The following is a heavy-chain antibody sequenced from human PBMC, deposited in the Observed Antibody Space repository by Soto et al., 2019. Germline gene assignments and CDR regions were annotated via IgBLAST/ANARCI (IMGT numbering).Heavy chain of an antibody. V-gene: IGHV3-30*18. D-gene: IGHD3-3*01. J-gene: IGHJ4*02. Sequence: GGSLRLSCVVSGVTFNSYVMHWVRQAPGKGLEGVAAISYDESNRYYADSVKGRVTISRDNSKNTVYLQMNSLRIEDTAVYYCAKDRGFLEWLSSVFDYWGQGTLVTVSA. CDR2: ISYDESNR. CDR3: AKDRGFLEWLSSVFDY. CDR1: GVTFNSYV.